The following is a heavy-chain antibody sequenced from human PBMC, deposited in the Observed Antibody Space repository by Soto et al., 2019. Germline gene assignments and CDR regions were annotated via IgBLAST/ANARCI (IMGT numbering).Heavy chain of an antibody. CDR2: IYPGDSDT. J-gene: IGHJ4*02. CDR3: ARKIYDSDTGPNCQYYVDS. D-gene: IGHD3-22*01. CDR1: GYSFTSYW. V-gene: IGHV5-51*01. Sequence: PGESRKISCPGSGYSFTSYWIGWVRQMPGKGLECMGIIYPGDSDTRYSPSFQGKVTISADNSIITAYLQWSSLKASDTAMDYCARKIYDSDTGPNCQYYVDSGSQGTPVKISS.